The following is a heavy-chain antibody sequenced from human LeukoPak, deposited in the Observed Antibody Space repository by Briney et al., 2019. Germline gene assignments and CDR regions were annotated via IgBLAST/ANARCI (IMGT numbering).Heavy chain of an antibody. CDR1: GYAFTSYY. CDR2: INPSGGST. D-gene: IGHD5-12*01. CDR3: ARGSITEPGY. Sequence: ASVKVSCKASGYAFTSYYMHWVRQAPGQGLEWMGIINPSGGSTTYAQKFQGRVTMTRDTSTRTVYMELSSLRSEDTAVYYCARGSITEPGYWGQGTLVTVSS. V-gene: IGHV1-46*01. J-gene: IGHJ4*02.